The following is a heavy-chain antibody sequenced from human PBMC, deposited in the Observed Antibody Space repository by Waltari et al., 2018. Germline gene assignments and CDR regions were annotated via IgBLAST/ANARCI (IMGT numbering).Heavy chain of an antibody. CDR2: ISGSGGST. J-gene: IGHJ4*02. CDR1: GFTFSSYA. D-gene: IGHD6-6*01. CDR3: AKEQLVRGLGYY. Sequence: EVQLLESGGGLVQPGGSLRLSCDASGFTFSSYALSWVSQAPGKGLEWVSAISGSGGSTYYADSVKGRFTISRDNSKNTLYLQMNSLRAEDTAVYYCAKEQLVRGLGYYWGQGTLVTVSS. V-gene: IGHV3-23*01.